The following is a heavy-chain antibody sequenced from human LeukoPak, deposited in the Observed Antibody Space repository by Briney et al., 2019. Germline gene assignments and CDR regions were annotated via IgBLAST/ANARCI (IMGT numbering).Heavy chain of an antibody. CDR3: ARRAASLALVT. J-gene: IGHJ5*02. Sequence: GGSLRLSCAASGFTFIRYWMHGVRQAPGKGLVWVSRINSDGSSTNYADSVKGRFTISRGNAENTLYLQMNSLRAEDTAVYYCARRAASLALVTCGQGTLVTVSS. V-gene: IGHV3-74*01. CDR1: GFTFIRYW. CDR2: INSDGSST. D-gene: IGHD6-13*01.